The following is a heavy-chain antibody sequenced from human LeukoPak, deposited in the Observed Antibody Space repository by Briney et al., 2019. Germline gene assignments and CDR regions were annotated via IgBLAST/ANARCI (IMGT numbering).Heavy chain of an antibody. Sequence: ASVKVSCKASRYTFTGYYMHWVRQAPGQGLEWMGWISPNSGGTNYAQKFQGRVTMTRDTSISTAYMELSRLRSDDTAVYYCARERRGERSSFAYWGQGALVTVSS. CDR2: ISPNSGGT. J-gene: IGHJ4*02. CDR1: RYTFTGYY. D-gene: IGHD6-6*01. V-gene: IGHV1-2*02. CDR3: ARERRGERSSFAY.